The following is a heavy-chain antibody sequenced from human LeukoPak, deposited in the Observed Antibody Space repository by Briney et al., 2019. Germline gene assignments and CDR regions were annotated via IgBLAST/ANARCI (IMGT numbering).Heavy chain of an antibody. Sequence: GASVKVSCKASGYTFTSYGISWVRQAPGQGLEWMGWISAYNGNTNYAQKFQGRVTMTRNTSISTAYMELSSLRSEDTAVYYCARVSSSWYRGVGYWGQGTLVTVSS. CDR1: GYTFTSYG. J-gene: IGHJ4*02. D-gene: IGHD6-13*01. CDR3: ARVSSSWYRGVGY. V-gene: IGHV1-18*01. CDR2: ISAYNGNT.